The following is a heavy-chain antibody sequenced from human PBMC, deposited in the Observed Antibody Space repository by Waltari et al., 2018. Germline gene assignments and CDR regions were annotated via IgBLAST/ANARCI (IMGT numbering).Heavy chain of an antibody. CDR2: IIPILGIA. CDR1: GGTFSSYT. Sequence: QVQLVQSGAEVKKPGSSVKVSCKASGGTFSSYTITWVRQAPGQGLEWMGRIIPILGIANDEQKFQGRVTITADKSTSTAYMELSSLRSEDTAVYYCARDSGVDTAMVLPFDYWGQGTLVTVSS. CDR3: ARDSGVDTAMVLPFDY. D-gene: IGHD5-18*01. V-gene: IGHV1-69*08. J-gene: IGHJ4*02.